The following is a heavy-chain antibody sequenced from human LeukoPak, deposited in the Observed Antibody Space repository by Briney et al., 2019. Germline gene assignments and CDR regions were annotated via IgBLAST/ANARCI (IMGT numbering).Heavy chain of an antibody. Sequence: SETLSLTCTVSGGSISSYHWSWIRQPAGKGLEWIGRIYTSGSTNYNPSLKSRVTMSVDTSKNQFSLMLTSVTAADTAVYYCARQPANTAAFDIWAPGTMVTVS. CDR3: ARQPANTAAFDI. J-gene: IGHJ3*02. D-gene: IGHD5-18*01. V-gene: IGHV4-4*07. CDR1: GGSISSYH. CDR2: IYTSGST.